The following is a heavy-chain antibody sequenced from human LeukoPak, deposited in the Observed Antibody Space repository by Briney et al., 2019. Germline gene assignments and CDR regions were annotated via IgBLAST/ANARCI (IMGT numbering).Heavy chain of an antibody. V-gene: IGHV4-38-2*02. D-gene: IGHD1-1*01. CDR2: IYHSGST. J-gene: IGHJ4*02. CDR1: GYSISSGYY. Sequence: SETLSLTCTVSGYSISSGYYWGWIRQPPGKGLEWIGSIYHSGSTNYNPSLKSRVTISVDTSKNQFSLKLSSVTAADTAVYYCARMVTGTARTLYYFDYWGQGTLVTVSS. CDR3: ARMVTGTARTLYYFDY.